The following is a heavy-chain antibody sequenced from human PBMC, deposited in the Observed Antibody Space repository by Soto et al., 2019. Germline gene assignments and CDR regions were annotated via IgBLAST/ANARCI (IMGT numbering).Heavy chain of an antibody. CDR2: IYYSGST. V-gene: IGHV4-31*03. D-gene: IGHD3-10*01. J-gene: IGHJ6*02. Sequence: SETLSLTCTVSGGSISDYYWSWIRQHPGKGLEWIGYIYYSGSTYYNPSLKSRVTISVDTSKNQSSLKLSSVTAADTAVYYCARGDHGGGDYYYYGMDVWGQGTTVTVSS. CDR1: GGSISDYY. CDR3: ARGDHGGGDYYYYGMDV.